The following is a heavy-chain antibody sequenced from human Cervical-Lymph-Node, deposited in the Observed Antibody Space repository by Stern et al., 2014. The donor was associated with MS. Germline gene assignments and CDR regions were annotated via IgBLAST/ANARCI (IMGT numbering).Heavy chain of an antibody. Sequence: EVQLVESGGGLVQPGGSLRLSCAASGFTVSSYDMHWVRQATGKGLEWVSAIGTAGDTYNTGYVKGRFTISRENAKNSLYLQMNSLRAGDAAVYYCARDISDAILDVWGQGTTVTVSS. CDR2: IGTAGDT. CDR1: GFTVSSYD. CDR3: ARDISDAILDV. J-gene: IGHJ6*02. V-gene: IGHV3-13*01. D-gene: IGHD1-14*01.